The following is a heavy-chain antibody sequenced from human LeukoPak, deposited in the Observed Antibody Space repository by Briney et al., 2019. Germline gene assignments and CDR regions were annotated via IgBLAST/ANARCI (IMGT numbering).Heavy chain of an antibody. CDR2: IDDRGNT. CDR1: VGAMKRSY. D-gene: IGHD2-2*01. V-gene: IGHV4-59*01. Sequence: AETLSLTCLVSVGAMKRSYWTCIPQAPGEGLEWIGNIDDRGNTNYSPSLKSRVNISLDTSKNQFSLRVTSVTAADRALYFCARDSSPAALPYMDAWGKGTTVTLSS. CDR3: ARDSSPAALPYMDA. J-gene: IGHJ6*03.